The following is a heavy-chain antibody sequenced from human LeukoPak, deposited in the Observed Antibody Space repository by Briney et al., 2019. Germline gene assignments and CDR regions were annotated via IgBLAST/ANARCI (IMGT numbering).Heavy chain of an antibody. CDR2: INWNGGST. Sequence: GSLRLSCAASGFTFDDYGMSWVRQAPGKGLGWVSGINWNGGSTGYADSVKGRFTISRDNAKNSLYLQMNSLRAEDTALYYCAAQMATINTEDYWGQGTLVTVSS. J-gene: IGHJ4*02. CDR3: AAQMATINTEDY. V-gene: IGHV3-20*04. CDR1: GFTFDDYG. D-gene: IGHD5-24*01.